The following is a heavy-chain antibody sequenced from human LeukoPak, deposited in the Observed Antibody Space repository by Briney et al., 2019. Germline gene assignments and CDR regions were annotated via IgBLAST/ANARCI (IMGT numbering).Heavy chain of an antibody. Sequence: PGGSLRLSCAASGFTFSSYGMHWVRQAPGKGLEWVAVISYDGSTKYYADSVKGRFTISRDNSKNTLYLQMNSLRAEDTAVYYCAKDQVAVAGTGSYGLYYYGMDVWGQGTTVTVSS. CDR2: ISYDGSTK. CDR3: AKDQVAVAGTGSYGLYYYGMDV. CDR1: GFTFSSYG. D-gene: IGHD6-19*01. J-gene: IGHJ6*02. V-gene: IGHV3-30*18.